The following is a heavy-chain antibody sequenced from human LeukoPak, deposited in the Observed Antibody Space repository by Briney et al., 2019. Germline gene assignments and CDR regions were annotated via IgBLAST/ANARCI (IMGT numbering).Heavy chain of an antibody. CDR1: GFTFSSYA. Sequence: PGGSLRLSCAASGFTFSSYAMSWVRQAPGKGMEWVSGISGSGSNTYYADSVKGRFTISRDISKNTLYLQMNSLRAEDTAVYFCAKSGVGGVKYYFDYWGQGTLVTVSS. J-gene: IGHJ4*02. V-gene: IGHV3-23*01. CDR3: AKSGVGGVKYYFDY. D-gene: IGHD2-8*02. CDR2: ISGSGSNT.